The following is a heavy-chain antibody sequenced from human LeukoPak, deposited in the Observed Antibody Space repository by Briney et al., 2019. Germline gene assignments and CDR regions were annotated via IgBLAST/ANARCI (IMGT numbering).Heavy chain of an antibody. CDR2: LSWSSGSI. V-gene: IGHV3-9*01. D-gene: IGHD6-13*01. CDR1: GFTFDDYA. CDR3: AKGGAAAGPTAFDY. Sequence: GRSLRLSCAASGFTFDDYAMHWVRQPPGKGLEWVSGLSWSSGSIGYAGSVKARFTISRDNVKNSLYLQMNSLRAEDTALYYGAKGGAAAGPTAFDYWGQGTLVTVSS. J-gene: IGHJ4*02.